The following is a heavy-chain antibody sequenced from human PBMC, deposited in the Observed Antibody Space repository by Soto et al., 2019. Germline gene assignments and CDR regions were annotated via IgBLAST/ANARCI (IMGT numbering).Heavy chain of an antibody. D-gene: IGHD4-17*01. J-gene: IGHJ6*02. V-gene: IGHV1-8*01. Sequence: ASVKVSCKASGYTFASYDINWGRQATGQGLEWMGWMNPNSGNTGYAQKFQGRVTMTRNTSISTAYMELSSLRSEDTAVYYCARGYGDYDYYYGMDVWGQGTTVTVSS. CDR1: GYTFASYD. CDR2: MNPNSGNT. CDR3: ARGYGDYDYYYGMDV.